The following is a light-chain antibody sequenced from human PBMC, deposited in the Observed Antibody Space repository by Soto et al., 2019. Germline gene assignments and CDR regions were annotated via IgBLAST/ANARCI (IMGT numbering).Light chain of an antibody. CDR2: DVS. CDR1: SSDVGGYNY. Sequence: QCALTQPASVSGSPGQSNTISCTGTSSDVGGYNYVSWYQQHPGKAPKLMIYDVSNRPSGVSNRFSGSKSGNTASLTISGLQAEDEADYYCSSYTSSSTLVVLGGGTKLTVL. V-gene: IGLV2-14*01. J-gene: IGLJ2*01. CDR3: SSYTSSSTLVV.